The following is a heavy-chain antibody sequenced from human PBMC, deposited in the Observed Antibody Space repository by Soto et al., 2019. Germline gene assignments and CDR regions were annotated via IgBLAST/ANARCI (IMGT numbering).Heavy chain of an antibody. V-gene: IGHV3-23*01. Sequence: GGSLRLSCAASGFTFSNYAMTWVRQAPGRGLEWASAISASGGTTYYADSVRGRFTVPRVNSKNTLYLQMRSLRAEDTAVYYCAKPPVGCSGGSCYYYYGLDVWGRGTTVTVSS. CDR2: ISASGGTT. J-gene: IGHJ6*02. D-gene: IGHD2-15*01. CDR3: AKPPVGCSGGSCYYYYGLDV. CDR1: GFTFSNYA.